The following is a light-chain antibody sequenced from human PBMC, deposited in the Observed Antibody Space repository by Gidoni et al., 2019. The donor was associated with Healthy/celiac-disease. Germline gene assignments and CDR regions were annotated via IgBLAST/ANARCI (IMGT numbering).Light chain of an antibody. Sequence: EIVLTQSPATLSLSPGESATLSCRASQSVSSYLAWYQQKPGQAPRLLIYDASNRATGIPARFSGSGSGTDFTLTISSLEPEDCAVYYCQQRSNWLWTFGQGTKVEIK. CDR2: DAS. V-gene: IGKV3-11*01. CDR1: QSVSSY. J-gene: IGKJ1*01. CDR3: QQRSNWLWT.